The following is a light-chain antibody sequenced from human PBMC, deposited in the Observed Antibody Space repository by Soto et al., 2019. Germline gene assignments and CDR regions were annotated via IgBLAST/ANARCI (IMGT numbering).Light chain of an antibody. Sequence: QLVLTQPPSASGTPGQRVTISCSGSSSNIGSNTVNWYQQLPGTAPKLLIYSNNQRPSGVPDRFSGSKSGTSASLAISGLQSEDEAVYYCAAWDDSLNGLYVFGTGTTLTVL. CDR1: SSNIGSNT. CDR2: SNN. CDR3: AAWDDSLNGLYV. J-gene: IGLJ1*01. V-gene: IGLV1-44*01.